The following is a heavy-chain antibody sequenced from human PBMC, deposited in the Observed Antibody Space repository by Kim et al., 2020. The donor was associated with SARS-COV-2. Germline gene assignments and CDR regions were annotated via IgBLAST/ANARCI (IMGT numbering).Heavy chain of an antibody. CDR1: GFTFSSYA. CDR2: INGAGSRT. CDR3: AKYRYYYGTTGCYHFDY. D-gene: IGHD3-22*01. J-gene: IGHJ4*01. V-gene: IGHV3-23*01. Sequence: GGSLRLSCAASGFTFSSYAMSWVRQAPGKGLEWVSGINGAGSRTDYADSVKGRFTISRANSENTLYLQMNSLRAEDTALYYCAKYRYYYGTTGCYHFDY.